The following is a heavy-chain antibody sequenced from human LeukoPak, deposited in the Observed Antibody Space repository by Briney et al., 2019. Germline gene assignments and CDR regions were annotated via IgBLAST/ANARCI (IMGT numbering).Heavy chain of an antibody. CDR3: ARDYYDSSGYYFSWFDP. D-gene: IGHD3-22*01. Sequence: SETLSLTCTVSGGSISSYYWSWIRQPPGKGLEWIGYIYHSGSTNYNPSLKSRVTISVDTSKNQFSLKLSSVTAADTAVYYCARDYYDSSGYYFSWFDPWGQGTLVTVSS. V-gene: IGHV4-59*01. CDR1: GGSISSYY. CDR2: IYHSGST. J-gene: IGHJ5*02.